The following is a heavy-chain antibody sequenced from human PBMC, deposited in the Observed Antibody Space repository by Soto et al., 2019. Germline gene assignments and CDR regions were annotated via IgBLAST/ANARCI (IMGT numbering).Heavy chain of an antibody. CDR2: IKSKTDGGTT. CDR3: TTDPPDLMVVAATDFDY. Sequence: GGSLRLSCAASGFTFSNAWMSWVRQAPGKGLEWVGRIKSKTDGGTTDYAAPVKGRFTISRDDSKNTLYLQMNSLKTEDTAVYYCTTDPPDLMVVAATDFDYWGQGTLVTVSS. J-gene: IGHJ4*02. V-gene: IGHV3-15*01. CDR1: GFTFSNAW. D-gene: IGHD2-15*01.